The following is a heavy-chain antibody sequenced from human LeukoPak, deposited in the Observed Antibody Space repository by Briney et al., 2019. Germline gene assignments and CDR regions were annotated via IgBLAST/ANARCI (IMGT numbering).Heavy chain of an antibody. CDR1: GYTFTGYY. CDR2: INPNSGGT. CDR3: ARSTYYDFWTGDPYFDY. J-gene: IGHJ4*02. Sequence: GASVKVSCKASGYTFTGYYMHWVRQAPGQGLEWMGWINPNSGGTNYAQKFQGRVAMTRDTSISTAYMELSRLRSDDTAVDYCARSTYYDFWTGDPYFDYWGQGALVTVSS. V-gene: IGHV1-2*02. D-gene: IGHD3-3*01.